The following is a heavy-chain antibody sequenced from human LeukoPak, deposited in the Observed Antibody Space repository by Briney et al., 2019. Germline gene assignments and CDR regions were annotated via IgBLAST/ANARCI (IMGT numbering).Heavy chain of an antibody. D-gene: IGHD3-22*01. CDR3: ARETYYYDNSAYYAY. CDR1: GFTFSSYW. V-gene: IGHV3-7*01. J-gene: IGHJ4*02. Sequence: QTGGSLRLSCAASGFTFSSYWMSWVRQAPGRGLEWVANIKQDGSEKYYVDSVKGRFTISRDNAKNSLYLQMNSLRAEDTAVYYCARETYYYDNSAYYAYWGQGTLVTVSS. CDR2: IKQDGSEK.